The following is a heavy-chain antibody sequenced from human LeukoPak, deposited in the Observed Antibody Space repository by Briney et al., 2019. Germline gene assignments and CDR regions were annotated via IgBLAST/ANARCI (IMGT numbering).Heavy chain of an antibody. Sequence: PGGSLRLSCAASGFTFSSYSMNWVRQAPGKGLEWVSYISSSSSTIYYADSVKGRFTISRDNAKNSLYLQMNSLRAEDTAVYYCARAIDYCGSGMPFDYWGQGTLVTVSS. V-gene: IGHV3-48*01. CDR1: GFTFSSYS. D-gene: IGHD3-10*01. CDR3: ARAIDYCGSGMPFDY. CDR2: ISSSSSTI. J-gene: IGHJ4*02.